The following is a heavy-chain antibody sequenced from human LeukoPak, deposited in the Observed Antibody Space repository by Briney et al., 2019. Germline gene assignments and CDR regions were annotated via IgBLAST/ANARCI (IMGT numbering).Heavy chain of an antibody. J-gene: IGHJ4*02. Sequence: RASVKVSCKASGGTFSSYAISWVRQAPGQGLEWMGWMNPNSGNTGYAQKFQGRVTMTRNTSISTAYMELSSLRSEDTAVYYCAIPPSYCISNMCWGQGTLVTVSS. D-gene: IGHD2-2*01. V-gene: IGHV1-8*02. CDR3: AIPPSYCISNMC. CDR2: MNPNSGNT. CDR1: GGTFSSYA.